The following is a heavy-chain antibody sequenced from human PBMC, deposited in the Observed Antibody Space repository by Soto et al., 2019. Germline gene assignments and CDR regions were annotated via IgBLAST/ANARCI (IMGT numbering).Heavy chain of an antibody. CDR2: ISNDGSS. V-gene: IGHV3-74*01. J-gene: IGHJ1*01. CDR3: ARLQNKNPQN. Sequence: EVQLVESGGGLVQPGGSLRLSCVASGFTFSSYWMHWVRQAPGKGLVWVSSISNDGSSIYADPVKGRFTISRDNAKNTLYPQMNSRRAEDTAVYYCARLQNKNPQNWGQGTLVIVSP. CDR1: GFTFSSYW.